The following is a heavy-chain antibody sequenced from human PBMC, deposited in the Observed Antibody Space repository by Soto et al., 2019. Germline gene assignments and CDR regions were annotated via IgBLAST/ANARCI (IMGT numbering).Heavy chain of an antibody. CDR3: APLSVSLSGPYGIHV. D-gene: IGHD2-15*01. CDR1: GYSVTSSDYY. J-gene: IGHJ6*02. Sequence: SETLSLTCSVSGYSVTSSDYYWAWIRQPPGKGLEWIGSMFYSGLTYYNPSLKSRVTLSVDTSKNQFSVRLSSVTAADTAVYYCAPLSVSLSGPYGIHVWGQGTTVTVSS. CDR2: MFYSGLT. V-gene: IGHV4-39*01.